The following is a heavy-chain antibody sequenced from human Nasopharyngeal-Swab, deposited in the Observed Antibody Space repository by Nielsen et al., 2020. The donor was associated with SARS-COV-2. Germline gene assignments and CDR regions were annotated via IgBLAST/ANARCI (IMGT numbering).Heavy chain of an antibody. Sequence: WVGQAPGQGLEWMGIINPKGGSTNYAQKFLGRITMTRDTPTTTVYMELSSLRSEDTAVYYCARDIGDYRPFAYWGQGTLVTVSS. CDR3: ARDIGDYRPFAY. J-gene: IGHJ4*02. D-gene: IGHD4-17*01. CDR2: INPKGGST. V-gene: IGHV1-46*01.